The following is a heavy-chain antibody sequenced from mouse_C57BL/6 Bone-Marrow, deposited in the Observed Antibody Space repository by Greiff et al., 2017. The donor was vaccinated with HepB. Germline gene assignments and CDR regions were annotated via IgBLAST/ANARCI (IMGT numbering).Heavy chain of an antibody. Sequence: DVMLVESGGGLVQPGGSLKLSCAASGFTFSDYYMYWVRQTPEKRLEWVAYISNGGGSTYYPDTVKGRFTISRDNAKNTLYLQMSRLKSEDTAMYYCASLITTVVATSGYFDVWGTGTTVTVSS. CDR3: ASLITTVVATSGYFDV. CDR2: ISNGGGST. J-gene: IGHJ1*03. V-gene: IGHV5-12*01. D-gene: IGHD1-1*01. CDR1: GFTFSDYY.